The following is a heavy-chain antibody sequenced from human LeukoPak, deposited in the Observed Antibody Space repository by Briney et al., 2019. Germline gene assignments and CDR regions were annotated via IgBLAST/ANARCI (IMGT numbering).Heavy chain of an antibody. D-gene: IGHD1-26*01. J-gene: IGHJ5*02. CDR2: IYPGDSDT. CDR3: ARGSPLKGAAENWFDP. CDR1: GYSFTSYW. Sequence: GESLKISCKGSGYSFTSYWIGWVRQMPGKGLEWMGIIYPGDSDTRYSPSFQGQVTISADKSISTAYLQWSSLKASDTAMYYCARGSPLKGAAENWFDPGGKGTRVTVSS. V-gene: IGHV5-51*01.